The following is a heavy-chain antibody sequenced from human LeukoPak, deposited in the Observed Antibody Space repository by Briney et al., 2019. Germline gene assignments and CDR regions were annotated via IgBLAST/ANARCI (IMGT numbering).Heavy chain of an antibody. CDR1: GFTLSSYW. J-gene: IGHJ4*02. V-gene: IGHV3-7*04. D-gene: IGHD2-15*01. CDR2: INQDGSQK. CDR3: ARGTSPSIVVARGAFDY. Sequence: GGSLRLSCAASGFTLSSYWMNWVRQAPAKGLEWVANINQDGSQKNYVDSVKGRFTISRDDAKNSLFLQMNSLRDEDTAVYYCARGTSPSIVVARGAFDYWGQGTLVTVSS.